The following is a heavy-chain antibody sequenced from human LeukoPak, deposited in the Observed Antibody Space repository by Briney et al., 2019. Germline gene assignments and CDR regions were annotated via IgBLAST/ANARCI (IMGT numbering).Heavy chain of an antibody. J-gene: IGHJ5*02. CDR1: GYTFTSYG. D-gene: IGHD3-22*01. CDR2: IIPIFGTA. V-gene: IGHV1-69*13. CDR3: ARGDYYDSSGQRGP. Sequence: SVKVSCKASGYTFTSYGISWVRQAPGQGLEWMGGIIPIFGTANYAQKFQGRVTITADESTSTAYMELSSLRSEDTAVYYCARGDYYDSSGQRGPWGQGTLVTVSS.